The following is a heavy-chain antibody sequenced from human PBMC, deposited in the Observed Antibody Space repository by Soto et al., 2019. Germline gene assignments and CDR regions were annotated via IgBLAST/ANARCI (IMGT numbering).Heavy chain of an antibody. J-gene: IGHJ5*02. D-gene: IGHD3-10*01. V-gene: IGHV4-39*01. CDR1: GGSISSSSYY. Sequence: PSETLSLTCTVSGGSISSSSYYWGWIRQPPGKGMEWIGSIYYSGSTYYNPSLKSRVTISVDTSKNQFSLKLSSVTAADTAVYYCAGSSEILWFGEFGSPNWFDPWGQGTLVTVSS. CDR2: IYYSGST. CDR3: AGSSEILWFGEFGSPNWFDP.